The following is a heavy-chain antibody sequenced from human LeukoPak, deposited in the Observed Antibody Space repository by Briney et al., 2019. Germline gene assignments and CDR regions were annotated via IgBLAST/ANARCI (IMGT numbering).Heavy chain of an antibody. Sequence: PGGSLRLSCAASGFTFSSYAISWVRQAPGQGLEWMGGIIPIFGTANYAQKFQGRVTITADESTSTAYMDLSSLRSEDTAVYYCARDLRAYRGGDCYPHAFDIWGQGTMVTVSS. J-gene: IGHJ3*02. CDR1: GFTFSSYA. CDR2: IIPIFGTA. V-gene: IGHV1-69*01. D-gene: IGHD2-21*01. CDR3: ARDLRAYRGGDCYPHAFDI.